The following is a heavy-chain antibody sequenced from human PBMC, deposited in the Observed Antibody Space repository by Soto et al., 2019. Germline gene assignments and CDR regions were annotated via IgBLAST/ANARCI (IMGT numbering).Heavy chain of an antibody. V-gene: IGHV1-2*02. CDR2: INPNSGGT. J-gene: IGHJ4*02. D-gene: IGHD2-21*02. CDR3: ARYYCGGDCYSPPDS. CDR1: GYTFTGYY. Sequence: ASVKVSCKASGYTFTGYYMHWVRQAPGQGLEWMGWINPNSGGTNYAQKFQGRVTMTRDTSISTAYMELSRLRSDDTAVYYCARYYCGGDCYSPPDSWGQGTLVTVS.